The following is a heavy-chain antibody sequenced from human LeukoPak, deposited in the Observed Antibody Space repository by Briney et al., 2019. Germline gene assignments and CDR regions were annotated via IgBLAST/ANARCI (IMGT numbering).Heavy chain of an antibody. V-gene: IGHV4-39*01. CDR1: GGSISSSSYY. CDR3: ARRGIVGGPMDY. D-gene: IGHD1-26*01. Sequence: SETLSLTCTVSGGSISSSSYYWGWIRQPPGKGLEWIGSIYYSGSTYYNPSLKSRVTISVDTSKNQFSLTLSSVTAADTAVYYCARRGIVGGPMDYWGQGTLVTVSS. J-gene: IGHJ4*02. CDR2: IYYSGST.